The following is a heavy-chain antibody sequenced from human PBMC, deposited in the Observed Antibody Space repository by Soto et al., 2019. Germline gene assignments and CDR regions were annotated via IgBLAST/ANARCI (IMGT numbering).Heavy chain of an antibody. CDR2: ISYDGSNK. D-gene: IGHD2-2*01. J-gene: IGHJ6*02. Sequence: QVQLVESGGGVVQPGRSLRLSCAASGFTFSSYGMHWVRQAPGKGLEWVAVISYDGSNKYYADSVKGRFTISRDNSKNTLYLQMNSLRAEDTAVYYCAKGGYCSSTSCLPRAYYYYGMDVWGQGTTVTVSS. CDR1: GFTFSSYG. V-gene: IGHV3-30*18. CDR3: AKGGYCSSTSCLPRAYYYYGMDV.